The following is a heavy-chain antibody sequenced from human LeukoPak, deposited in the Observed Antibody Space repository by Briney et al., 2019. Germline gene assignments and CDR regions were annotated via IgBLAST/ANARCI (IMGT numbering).Heavy chain of an antibody. CDR3: ARGGPPKTWIQLWGWFDP. D-gene: IGHD5-18*01. CDR2: INPDSGGT. Sequence: GASVKVSCKAFGNTFTGYYMHWVRQAPGQGLEWMGWINPDSGGTNYAEKFQGRVTMTRDTSISTAYMELSRLRSDDTAVYYCARGGPPKTWIQLWGWFDPWGQGTLVTVSS. J-gene: IGHJ5*02. CDR1: GNTFTGYY. V-gene: IGHV1-2*02.